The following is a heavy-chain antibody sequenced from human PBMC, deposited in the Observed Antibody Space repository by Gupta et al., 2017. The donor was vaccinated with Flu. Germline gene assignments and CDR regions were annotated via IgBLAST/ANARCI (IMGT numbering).Heavy chain of an antibody. CDR1: GYTFTDYG. CDR2: ISTYNVNT. CDR3: VRDIRHSDN. V-gene: IGHV1-18*01. Sequence: QVQLVQSGAEVKKPGASVKVSCKTSGYTFTDYGMNWVRQAPGQGLEWMGWISTYNVNTKYAEGLQDRVTLTTDTSTSTTYMELRSLRSDDTAMYYCVRDIRHSDNWGQGTLVTVSS. J-gene: IGHJ4*02.